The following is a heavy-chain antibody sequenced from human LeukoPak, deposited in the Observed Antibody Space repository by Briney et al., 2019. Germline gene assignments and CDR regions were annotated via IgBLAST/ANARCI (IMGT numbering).Heavy chain of an antibody. CDR1: GGSISSGGYY. CDR2: IYYSGST. V-gene: IGHV4-31*03. J-gene: IGHJ6*04. CDR3: ARAPPYPPYGMDV. Sequence: SQTLSLACTVSGGSISSGGYYWSWIRQHPGKGLEWIGYIYYSGSTYYNPSLKSRVTISVDTSRNQFSLKLSSVTAADTAVYYCARAPPYPPYGMDVWGKGTTVTVSS.